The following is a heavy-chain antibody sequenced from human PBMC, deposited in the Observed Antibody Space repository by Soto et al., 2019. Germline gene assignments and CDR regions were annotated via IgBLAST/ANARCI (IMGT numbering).Heavy chain of an antibody. D-gene: IGHD2-15*01. CDR1: GGSISSYY. V-gene: IGHV4-59*08. Sequence: SETLSLTCTVSGGSISSYYWSWIRQPPGKGLEWIGYIYYSGSTNYNSSLKSRVTISVDTSKNQFSLKLSSVTAADTAVYYCARGTDLGYCSGGSCYLSYYFDYWGQGTLVTVSS. CDR2: IYYSGST. CDR3: ARGTDLGYCSGGSCYLSYYFDY. J-gene: IGHJ4*02.